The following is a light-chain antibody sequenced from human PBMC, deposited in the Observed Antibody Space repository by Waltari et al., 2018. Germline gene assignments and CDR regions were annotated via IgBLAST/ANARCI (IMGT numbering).Light chain of an antibody. V-gene: IGLV2-14*03. J-gene: IGLJ2*01. Sequence: QSALTQPASVSGSPGQSITLSCTGTTSDVGGYTYVPWYQQHPGKAPKLMIYDVSNRPSGVSNRVSGSKSGNTASLTISGLQAEDEADYYCSSYISSSTLELFGGGTSLTVL. CDR2: DVS. CDR1: TSDVGGYTY. CDR3: SSYISSSTLEL.